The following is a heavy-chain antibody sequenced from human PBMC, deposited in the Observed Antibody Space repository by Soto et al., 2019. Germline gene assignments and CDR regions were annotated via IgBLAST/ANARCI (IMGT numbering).Heavy chain of an antibody. D-gene: IGHD6-13*01. J-gene: IGHJ4*02. CDR1: GYTFIDFD. V-gene: IGHV1-8*01. CDR2: MNPNTGNT. Sequence: ASVKVSCKAYGYTFIDFDINWVRQAAGQGLEWMGWMNPNTGNTAYAQKFQGRLTLTRATSISAAYMDLSSLTSEDTAVYYCARGFSNYSDFWAQGTLVTVSS. CDR3: ARGFSNYSDF.